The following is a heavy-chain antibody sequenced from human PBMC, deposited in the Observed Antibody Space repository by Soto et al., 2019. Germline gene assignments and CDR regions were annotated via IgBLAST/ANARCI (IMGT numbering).Heavy chain of an antibody. CDR3: ARDSRGYSSSSSFDY. V-gene: IGHV4-4*07. Sequence: PSETLSLTCTVSCGSISSYYWSWIRQPAGKGLEWIGRIYTSGSTNYNPSLKSRVTMSVDTSKNQFSLKLSSVTAADTAVYYCARDSRGYSSSSSFDYWGQGTLVTVSS. CDR1: CGSISSYY. J-gene: IGHJ4*02. CDR2: IYTSGST. D-gene: IGHD6-6*01.